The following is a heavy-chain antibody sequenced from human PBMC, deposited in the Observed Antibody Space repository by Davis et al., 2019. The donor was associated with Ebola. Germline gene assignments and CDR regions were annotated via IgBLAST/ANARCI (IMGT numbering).Heavy chain of an antibody. CDR3: ANLAYSSGWYGGY. Sequence: GESLKISCAASGFTFSSYGMHWVRQAPGKGLEWVAVISYDGSNKYYADSVKGRFTISRDNSKNTLYLQMNSLRAEDTAVYYCANLAYSSGWYGGYWGQGTLVTVSS. CDR1: GFTFSSYG. CDR2: ISYDGSNK. V-gene: IGHV3-30*18. J-gene: IGHJ4*02. D-gene: IGHD6-19*01.